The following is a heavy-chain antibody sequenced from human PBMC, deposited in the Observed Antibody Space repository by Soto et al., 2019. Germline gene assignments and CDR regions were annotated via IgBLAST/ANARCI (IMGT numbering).Heavy chain of an antibody. V-gene: IGHV4-59*01. J-gene: IGHJ6*02. CDR1: GGSISGYY. Sequence: SETLSLTCTVSGGSISGYYWSWIRQPPGKGLEWIGYKYNTGSTVYNPSFKSRVTITGDTSKNQLSMKLNSVTAADTAVYYCARDLWGYCGTDCYPLDVWGQGTTVTV. CDR3: ARDLWGYCGTDCYPLDV. CDR2: KYNTGST. D-gene: IGHD2-21*02.